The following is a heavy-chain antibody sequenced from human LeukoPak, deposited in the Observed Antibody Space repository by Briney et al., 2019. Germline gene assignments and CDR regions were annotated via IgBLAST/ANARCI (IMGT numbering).Heavy chain of an antibody. D-gene: IGHD3-3*01. CDR2: ISGSGGST. V-gene: IGHV3-23*01. CDR1: GFTFSSYA. Sequence: PGGSLRLSCAASGFTFSSYAMYWVRQAPGKGLEWVSAISGSGGSTYYADSVKGRFTISRDNSKNTLYLQMNSLRAEDTAVYYCAKYDFGVVMPLDYWGQGTLVTVSS. J-gene: IGHJ4*02. CDR3: AKYDFGVVMPLDY.